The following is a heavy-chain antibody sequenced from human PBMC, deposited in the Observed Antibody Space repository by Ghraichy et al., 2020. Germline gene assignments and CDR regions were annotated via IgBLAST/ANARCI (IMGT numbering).Heavy chain of an antibody. CDR1: GGSISSYY. CDR2: IYTSGST. CDR3: ARCSSSWYFFFDY. V-gene: IGHV4-4*09. Sequence: SETLSLTCTVSGGSISSYYWSWIRQPPGKGLEWIGYIYTSGSTNYNPSLKSRVTISVDTSKNQFSLKLSSVTAADTAVYYCARCSSSWYFFFDYWGQGTLVTVSS. J-gene: IGHJ4*02. D-gene: IGHD6-13*01.